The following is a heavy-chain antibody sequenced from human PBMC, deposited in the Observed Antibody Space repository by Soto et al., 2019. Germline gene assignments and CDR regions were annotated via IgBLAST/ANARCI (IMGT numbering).Heavy chain of an antibody. J-gene: IGHJ6*02. CDR1: GYTFTSCG. CDR3: AGGKKYYYDSSGYYYSNYGMDV. CDR2: ISAYNGNT. D-gene: IGHD3-22*01. V-gene: IGHV1-18*01. Sequence: ASVKVSCKASGYTFTSCGISWVRQAPGQGLEWMGWISAYNGNTNYAQKLQGRVTMTTDTSTSTAYMELRSLRSDDTAVYYCAGGKKYYYDSSGYYYSNYGMDVWGQGTTVTVSS.